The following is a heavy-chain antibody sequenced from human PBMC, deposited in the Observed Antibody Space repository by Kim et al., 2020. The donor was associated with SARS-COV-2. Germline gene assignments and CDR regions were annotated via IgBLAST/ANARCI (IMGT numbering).Heavy chain of an antibody. CDR2: GPT. Sequence: GPTDDAAPVKGRFTNSRDDSKNTLYLQMNSLKTEDTAVYYCTPLGELSGYWGQGTLVTVSS. J-gene: IGHJ4*02. V-gene: IGHV3-15*01. CDR3: TPLGELSGY. D-gene: IGHD3-16*02.